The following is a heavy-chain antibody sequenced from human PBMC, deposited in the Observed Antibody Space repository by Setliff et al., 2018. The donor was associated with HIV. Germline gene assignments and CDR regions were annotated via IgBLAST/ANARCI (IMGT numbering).Heavy chain of an antibody. V-gene: IGHV3-7*03. CDR2: IKEDGGEK. D-gene: IGHD1-26*01. CDR1: GFTFRSYW. J-gene: IGHJ4*02. CDR3: AKAHWDPLSPDY. Sequence: LRLSCAASGFTFRSYWLSWVRQAPGKGLEWVASIKEDGGEKYYVDSVKGRFTISRDNAKNSLFLQVNSLRAEDTAVYFCAKAHWDPLSPDYWGQGTLVTVSS.